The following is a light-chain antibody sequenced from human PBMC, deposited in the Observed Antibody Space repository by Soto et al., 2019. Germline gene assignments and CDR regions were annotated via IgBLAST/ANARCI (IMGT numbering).Light chain of an antibody. CDR3: LQALQTSYT. V-gene: IGKV2-28*01. CDR2: LGS. Sequence: DIVMTQSPLSLPVTPGEPASISCRSSQSLLHSNGYNYLDWYLQKPGQSQQLLIYLGSNRASGVPERFSGSGSGTEFTLKISRVEAEDVGVYYCLQALQTSYTFGQGTKLEIK. J-gene: IGKJ2*01. CDR1: QSLLHSNGYNY.